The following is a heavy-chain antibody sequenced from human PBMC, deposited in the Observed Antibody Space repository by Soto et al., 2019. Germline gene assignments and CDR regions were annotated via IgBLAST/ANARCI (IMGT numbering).Heavy chain of an antibody. D-gene: IGHD2-21*01. V-gene: IGHV2-5*02. J-gene: IGHJ6*02. Sequence: QITLKESGPPLVKPTQTLTLTCTFSGFSLSTTGVGVGWIRQPPRKALEWLALIYWDDDKRYNPSLKSRLTSTKDTSKNQVVLTMTNMDPVDTATYYCVQSRCGGDCLQSYSSHSYYGLDVWGQGTTVTVSS. CDR1: GFSLSTTGVG. CDR2: IYWDDDK. CDR3: VQSRCGGDCLQSYSSHSYYGLDV.